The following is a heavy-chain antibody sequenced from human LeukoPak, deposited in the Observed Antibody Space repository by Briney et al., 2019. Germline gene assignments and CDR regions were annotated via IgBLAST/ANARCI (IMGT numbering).Heavy chain of an antibody. D-gene: IGHD5-24*01. V-gene: IGHV4-39*01. CDR1: GGSISSGSYH. CDR2: MSYSGST. CDR3: ARAQSNQMATKI. Sequence: SETLSLTCTVSGGSISSGSYHWGWIRQPPGKGLEWIGSMSYSGSTYYNPSLKSRVTIFVDTSKNQFSLNLRSLTAADTAVYYCARAQSNQMATKIWGQGTLVTVSS. J-gene: IGHJ4*02.